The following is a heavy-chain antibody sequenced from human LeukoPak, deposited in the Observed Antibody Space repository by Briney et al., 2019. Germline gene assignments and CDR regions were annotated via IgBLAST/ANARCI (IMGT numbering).Heavy chain of an antibody. V-gene: IGHV3-30*02. Sequence: GGSLRLSCAASGFTFSSYGMHWVRQAPGKGLEWVAFIRYDGSNKYYADSVKGRFTISRDNSKNTLYLQMNSLRAEDTAVYYCARDSVDEYSSSSDSAPFYWGQGTLVTVSS. CDR3: ARDSVDEYSSSSDSAPFY. J-gene: IGHJ4*02. CDR1: GFTFSSYG. CDR2: IRYDGSNK. D-gene: IGHD6-6*01.